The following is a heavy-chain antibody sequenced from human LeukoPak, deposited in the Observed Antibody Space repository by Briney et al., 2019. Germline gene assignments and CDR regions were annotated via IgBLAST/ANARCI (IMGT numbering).Heavy chain of an antibody. J-gene: IGHJ4*02. CDR2: IIPILGIA. CDR1: GYTFTSYG. CDR3: ASPPNIWSVYFDY. Sequence: ASVKVSCKASGYTFTSYGISWVRQAPGQGLEWMGRIIPILGIANYAQKFQGRVTITADKSTSTAYMELSSLRSEDTAVYYCASPPNIWSVYFDYWGQGTLVTVSS. D-gene: IGHD3-10*01. V-gene: IGHV1-69*04.